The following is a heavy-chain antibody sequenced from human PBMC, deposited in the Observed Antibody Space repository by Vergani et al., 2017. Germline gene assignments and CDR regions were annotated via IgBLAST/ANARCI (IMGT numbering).Heavy chain of an antibody. CDR3: ARETYYYDSSGSKVDAFDI. V-gene: IGHV3-66*01. D-gene: IGHD3-22*01. Sequence: VQLVESGGGLVKPGGSLRLSCAASGFTFSDYYMSWIRQAPGKGLEWVSVIYSGGSTYYADSVKGRFTISRDNSKNTLYLQMNSLRAEDTAVYYCARETYYYDSSGSKVDAFDIWGQGTMVTVSS. J-gene: IGHJ3*02. CDR1: GFTFSDYY. CDR2: IYSGGST.